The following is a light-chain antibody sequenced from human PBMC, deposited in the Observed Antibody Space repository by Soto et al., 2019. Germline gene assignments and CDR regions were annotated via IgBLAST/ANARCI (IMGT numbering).Light chain of an antibody. Sequence: QSALAQPASVSGSPGQSITISCSGTSGDIGGYHYVSWYQQHPGKAPKLMIFEVNKRPSGVSNRFSGSKSGNTASLTISGLQTEDEAEYYCSSYTSSATYVFGTGTKLTVL. J-gene: IGLJ1*01. V-gene: IGLV2-14*01. CDR3: SSYTSSATYV. CDR1: SGDIGGYHY. CDR2: EVN.